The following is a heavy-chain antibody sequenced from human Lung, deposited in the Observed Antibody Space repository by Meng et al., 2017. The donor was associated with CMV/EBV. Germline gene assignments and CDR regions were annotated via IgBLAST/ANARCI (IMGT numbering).Heavy chain of an antibody. D-gene: IGHD2-2*01. CDR3: ATSPDGPAGFDY. J-gene: IGHJ4*02. CDR1: GGSFSGHY. Sequence: SETLSLTCGAYGGSFSGHYRSWIRQSPGKGLEWIGEIYHTGVTNYHPPLKSRVTISLDTSKMQFSLKLTSVTAADTAVYYCATSPDGPAGFDYWGQGVLVTVSS. CDR2: IYHTGVT. V-gene: IGHV4-34*01.